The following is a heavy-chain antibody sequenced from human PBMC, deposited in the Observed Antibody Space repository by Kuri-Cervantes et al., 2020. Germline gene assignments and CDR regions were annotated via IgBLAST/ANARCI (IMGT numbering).Heavy chain of an antibody. J-gene: IGHJ4*02. D-gene: IGHD6-19*01. V-gene: IGHV3-9*01. CDR3: ARDLDPVPILSYSSGPGFDY. Sequence: GGSLRLSCAVSGFTFDDYAMHWVRQAPGKGLEWVSGITWNSGSITYADSVKGRFTISRDNAKNSLYLQMNSLRAEDTAVYYCARDLDPVPILSYSSGPGFDYWGQGTLVTVSS. CDR2: ITWNSGSI. CDR1: GFTFDDYA.